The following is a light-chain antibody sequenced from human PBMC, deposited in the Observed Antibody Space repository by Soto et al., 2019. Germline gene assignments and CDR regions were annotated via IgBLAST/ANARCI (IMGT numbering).Light chain of an antibody. CDR1: SIVVGSYNL. J-gene: IGLJ1*01. V-gene: IGLV2-23*01. CDR2: EGS. Sequence: QSALTQPASVSGSPGNSITTPSTEPSIVVGSYNLVSWYQQRPGKAPKLIIYEGSKRPSGVSIRFSASKSGNTASLTISGLQAEDESDYYCCSYARSGTYVFGTGTKVTVL. CDR3: CSYARSGTYV.